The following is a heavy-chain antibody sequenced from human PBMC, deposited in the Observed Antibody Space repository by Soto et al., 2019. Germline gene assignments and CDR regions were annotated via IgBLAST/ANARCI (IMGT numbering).Heavy chain of an antibody. D-gene: IGHD7-27*01. CDR3: AKGLTGAPYYAMDV. CDR2: ISGSAGST. V-gene: IGHV3-23*01. J-gene: IGHJ6*02. CDR1: GFTFSSYA. Sequence: EVQLLESGGGLVQPGGSLRLSCAASGFTFSSYAMSWVRQAPGKGLEWVSAISGSAGSTYYADSVKGRFTISRDNSKNTRYLQMNSLRVEDTAVYYCAKGLTGAPYYAMDVWGQGTTVTVSS.